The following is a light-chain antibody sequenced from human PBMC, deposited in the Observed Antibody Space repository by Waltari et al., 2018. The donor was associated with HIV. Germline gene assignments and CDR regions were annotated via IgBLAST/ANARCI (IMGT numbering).Light chain of an antibody. CDR1: SSAVGRYDS. CDR2: EVS. Sequence: QSALPQPASVSGSPGQSITISCTGTSSAVGRYDSVSWYQQHPGKAPTFMIYEVSNRPSGVSNRFSGSKSGNTASLTISGLQAEDEADYYCSSYTSISTLVFGGGTKLTVL. J-gene: IGLJ3*02. CDR3: SSYTSISTLV. V-gene: IGLV2-14*01.